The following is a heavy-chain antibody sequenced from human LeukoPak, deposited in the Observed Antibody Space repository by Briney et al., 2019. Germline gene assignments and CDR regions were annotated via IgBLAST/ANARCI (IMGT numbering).Heavy chain of an antibody. CDR3: ARVDLLTGYYFFDY. Sequence: ASVKVSCKASGYTFTAYYIHWVRQAPGQGLEWVGWIRGDNGNTNYAQKFQGRVTMATETSTSTAYMELGSLGSDETAVYYCARVDLLTGYYFFDYWGQGTLVTVSS. CDR2: IRGDNGNT. V-gene: IGHV1-18*01. J-gene: IGHJ4*02. CDR1: GYTFTAYY. D-gene: IGHD3-9*01.